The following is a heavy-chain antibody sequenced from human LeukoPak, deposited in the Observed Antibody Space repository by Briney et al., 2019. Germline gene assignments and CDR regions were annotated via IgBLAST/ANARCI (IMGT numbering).Heavy chain of an antibody. D-gene: IGHD3-9*01. Sequence: PGGSLRLSCAASGFTVSSNYMSWVRQAPGKGLEWVSVIYSGGSTAYADSVKGRFTISRDNSKNTLYLQMNSLRVEDTAVYYCARSSHYNILTGYSEEDAFDIWGQGTMVTVSS. CDR2: IYSGGST. J-gene: IGHJ3*02. CDR3: ARSSHYNILTGYSEEDAFDI. CDR1: GFTVSSNY. V-gene: IGHV3-53*01.